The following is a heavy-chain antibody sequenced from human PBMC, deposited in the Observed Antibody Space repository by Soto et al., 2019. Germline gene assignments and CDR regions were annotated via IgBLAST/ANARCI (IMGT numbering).Heavy chain of an antibody. CDR2: IYYTGST. CDR3: ARGGYYNYGMDV. Sequence: SETLSLTCSGSGGFINSRNWWSWVRQPPGKGLEWIAEIYYTGSTNYKSSLKSRVTISVDKSRNEFSLNLSSVTAADTAVYYCARGGYYNYGMDVWGQGTTVTVSS. J-gene: IGHJ6*02. V-gene: IGHV4-4*02. CDR1: GGFINSRNW.